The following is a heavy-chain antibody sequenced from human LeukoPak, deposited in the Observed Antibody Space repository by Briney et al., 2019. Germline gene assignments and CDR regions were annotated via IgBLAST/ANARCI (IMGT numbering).Heavy chain of an antibody. CDR3: AREDYIVVVPAARGWFDP. CDR2: INPSGGST. J-gene: IGHJ5*02. D-gene: IGHD2-2*01. V-gene: IGHV1-46*01. CDR1: GYTFTSYY. Sequence: ASVKVTCKASGYTFTSYYMHWVRQAPGQGLEWMGIINPSGGSTSYAQKFQGRVTMTRDMSTSTVYMELSSLRSEDTAVYYCAREDYIVVVPAARGWFDPWGQGTLVTVSS.